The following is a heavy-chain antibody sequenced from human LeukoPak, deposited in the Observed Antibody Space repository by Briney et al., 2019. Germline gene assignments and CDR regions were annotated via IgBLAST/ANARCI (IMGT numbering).Heavy chain of an antibody. CDR1: GGSFSGYY. D-gene: IGHD3-10*01. CDR3: ARLLLWPLRGALPRYGMDV. V-gene: IGHV4-34*01. Sequence: SETLSLTCAVYGGSFSGYYWSWIPQPPGKGLEWIGEINHSGSTNYNPSLKSRVTISVDTSKNQFSLKLSSVTAADTAVYYCARLLLWPLRGALPRYGMDVWRQGTTVTVSS. CDR2: INHSGST. J-gene: IGHJ6*02.